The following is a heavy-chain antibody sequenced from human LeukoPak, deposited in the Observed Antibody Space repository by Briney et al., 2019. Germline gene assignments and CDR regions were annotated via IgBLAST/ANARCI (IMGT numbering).Heavy chain of an antibody. CDR2: ISGSGGST. Sequence: RGSLRLSCAASGFTFSSYAMSWVRQAPGKGLEWVSAISGSGGSTYYADSVKGRFTISRDNSKNTLYLQMNSLRAEDTAVYYCAKTLWELLRFSFDYWGQGTLVTVSS. D-gene: IGHD1-26*01. J-gene: IGHJ4*02. V-gene: IGHV3-23*01. CDR1: GFTFSSYA. CDR3: AKTLWELLRFSFDY.